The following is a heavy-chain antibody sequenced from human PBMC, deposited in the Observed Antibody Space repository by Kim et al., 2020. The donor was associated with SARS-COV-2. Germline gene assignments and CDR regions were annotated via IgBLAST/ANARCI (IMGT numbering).Heavy chain of an antibody. Sequence: LKSHVTISVDTSKNQFSLELSSVTAADTAVYYCARQRGAGSYYYYYYMDVWGKGTTVTVSS. D-gene: IGHD1-26*01. CDR3: ARQRGAGSYYYYYYMDV. J-gene: IGHJ6*03. V-gene: IGHV4-39*01.